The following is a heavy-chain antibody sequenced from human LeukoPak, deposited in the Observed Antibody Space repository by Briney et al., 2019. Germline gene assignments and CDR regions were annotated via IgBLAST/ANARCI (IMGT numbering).Heavy chain of an antibody. CDR3: ARGGDNHGFDN. D-gene: IGHD1-14*01. CDR2: INSDGSDT. Sequence: GGSLRLSCAASGFTFSSYWMHWVRQAPGKGLVWVSRINSDGSDTIYADSVKGRFTISRDNAKNTLYLQMNSLRAEDTSVFYCARGGDNHGFDNWGQGTMVTVSS. V-gene: IGHV3-74*01. J-gene: IGHJ3*02. CDR1: GFTFSSYW.